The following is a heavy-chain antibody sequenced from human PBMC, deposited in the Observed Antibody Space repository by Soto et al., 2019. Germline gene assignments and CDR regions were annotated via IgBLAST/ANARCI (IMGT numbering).Heavy chain of an antibody. CDR2: VYNSGST. V-gene: IGHV4-59*01. D-gene: IGHD6-13*01. Sequence: SETLSLTCTVSGGSISINYWTWIRQPPGKGLEWIGYVYNSGSTNYNPSLKSRVTISEDTSKSQFSLKVNSMTAADTAVYYCARYRREAVAGYTLDNWGQGILVTVSS. CDR1: GGSISINY. CDR3: ARYRREAVAGYTLDN. J-gene: IGHJ4*02.